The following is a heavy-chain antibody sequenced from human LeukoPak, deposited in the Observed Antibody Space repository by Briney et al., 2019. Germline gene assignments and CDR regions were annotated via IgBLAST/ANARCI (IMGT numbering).Heavy chain of an antibody. V-gene: IGHV4-34*01. CDR2: INPSGSA. D-gene: IGHD5-18*01. CDR3: AKVDTAMGAGDY. Sequence: SETLSLTCAVSGGSFSGYFWSWIRQPPGKGLEWIGEINPSGSANYNPSLKSRVTISVDTSKNQFSLKLSSVTAADTAVYYCAKVDTAMGAGDYWGQGTLVTVSS. CDR1: GGSFSGYF. J-gene: IGHJ4*02.